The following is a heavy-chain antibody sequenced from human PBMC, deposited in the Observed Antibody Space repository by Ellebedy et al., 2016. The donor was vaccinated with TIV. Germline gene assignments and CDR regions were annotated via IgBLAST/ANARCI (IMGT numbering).Heavy chain of an antibody. CDR2: IWYDGSNK. D-gene: IGHD5-18*01. J-gene: IGHJ4*02. CDR3: ATLSGYSNGYPFDY. Sequence: GESLKISXAASGFTFSSYGMHWVRQAPGKGLEWVAVIWYDGSNKYYADSVKGRFTISRDNSKNTLYLQMNSLRVEDTAVYYCATLSGYSNGYPFDYWGQGTLVTVSS. V-gene: IGHV3-33*01. CDR1: GFTFSSYG.